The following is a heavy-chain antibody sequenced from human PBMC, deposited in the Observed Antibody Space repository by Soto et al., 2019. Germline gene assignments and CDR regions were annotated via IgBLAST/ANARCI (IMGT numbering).Heavy chain of an antibody. D-gene: IGHD4-17*01. V-gene: IGHV3-9*01. CDR1: GCTIDDYA. J-gene: IGHJ3*02. Sequence: PGRSIRLSCTAAGCTIDDYAVHWVRQPTGKGLEWVAGINWNSGSIGYVDSLKGRFTISRDSAKSSLYLQMNSLRADDTALYYCARGARYGASEIDIWGQGTMVTVSS. CDR2: INWNSGSI. CDR3: ARGARYGASEIDI.